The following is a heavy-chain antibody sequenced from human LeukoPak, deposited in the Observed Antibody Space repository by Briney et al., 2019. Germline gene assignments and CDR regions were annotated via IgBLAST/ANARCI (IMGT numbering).Heavy chain of an antibody. Sequence: GESLKISCKGSGYSFTSFWIGWLPQMPGKGLEGMGIIYPGDSDTRYSPSLQGHVTISADKSISTAYLQWSSLKASDTAMYYCARPYDSSGYSLTGYWGQGTLVTVSS. CDR1: GYSFTSFW. D-gene: IGHD3-22*01. V-gene: IGHV5-51*01. CDR2: IYPGDSDT. CDR3: ARPYDSSGYSLTGY. J-gene: IGHJ4*02.